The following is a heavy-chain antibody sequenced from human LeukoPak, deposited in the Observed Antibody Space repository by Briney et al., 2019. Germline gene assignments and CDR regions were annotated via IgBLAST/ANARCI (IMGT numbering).Heavy chain of an antibody. J-gene: IGHJ6*03. Sequence: GESLKISCAASGFTFSDSAMHWVRPASGKGLEWVGRIRSKANSYATAYAAAVKGRFTISRDDSKNTAYLQMNSLKTEDTAVYYCTRFRYDFWSGYYYYMDVWGKGTTVTVSS. CDR1: GFTFSDSA. CDR3: TRFRYDFWSGYYYYMDV. D-gene: IGHD3-3*01. V-gene: IGHV3-73*01. CDR2: IRSKANSYAT.